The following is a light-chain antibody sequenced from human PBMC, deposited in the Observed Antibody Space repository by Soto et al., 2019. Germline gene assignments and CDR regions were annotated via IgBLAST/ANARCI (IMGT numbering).Light chain of an antibody. CDR1: SSDVGGYNY. CDR2: EVS. J-gene: IGLJ1*01. Sequence: QSALTQPPSASGSPGQSVTISCTGTSSDVGGYNYVSWYQRHPGKAPKVIIYEVSKRPSGVPDRFSGSKSGNTASLTVSGLQADDEADYYCTSFAGNNNLVFGTGTKLTVL. CDR3: TSFAGNNNLV. V-gene: IGLV2-8*01.